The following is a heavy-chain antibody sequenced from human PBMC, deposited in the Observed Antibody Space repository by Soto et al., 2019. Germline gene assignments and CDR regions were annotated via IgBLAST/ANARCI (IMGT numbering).Heavy chain of an antibody. D-gene: IGHD1-7*01. J-gene: IGHJ4*02. V-gene: IGHV3-30*18. CDR1: GFTFSSYG. CDR2: ISYDGSNK. Sequence: QVQLVESGGGVVQPGRSLRLSCAASGFTFSSYGMHWVRQAPGKGLEWVAVISYDGSNKYYADSVKGRFTISRDNSKNTLYLQMNSLRAEDTAVYYCAKARRSYWNYLRYWGQGTLVTVSS. CDR3: AKARRSYWNYLRY.